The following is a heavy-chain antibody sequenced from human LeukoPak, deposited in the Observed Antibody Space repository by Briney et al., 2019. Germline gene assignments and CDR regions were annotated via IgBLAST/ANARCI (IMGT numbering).Heavy chain of an antibody. CDR3: ARETGEAFDY. CDR2: IGSSSSSI. J-gene: IGHJ4*02. Sequence: GSLRLSCAASGFTFSTHSMNWVRQAPGKGLEWVSSIGSSSSSIYYADSVKGRFTISRDNAKNSLYLQMNSLRAEDTAVYYCARETGEAFDYWGQGTLVTVSS. V-gene: IGHV3-21*01. CDR1: GFTFSTHS. D-gene: IGHD7-27*01.